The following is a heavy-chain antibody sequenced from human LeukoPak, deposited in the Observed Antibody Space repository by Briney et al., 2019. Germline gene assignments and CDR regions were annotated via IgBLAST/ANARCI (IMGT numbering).Heavy chain of an antibody. CDR3: ARDFPSYYGDYYYYYMDV. CDR2: IYTSGST. CDR1: GGSISSYY. Sequence: PSETLSLTCTVSGGSISSYYWSWIRQPAGKGLEWIGRIYTSGSTNYNPSLKSRVTISVDTSKNQFSLKLSSVTAADTAVYYCARDFPSYYGDYYYYYMDVWGKGTTVTISS. D-gene: IGHD3-10*01. J-gene: IGHJ6*03. V-gene: IGHV4-4*07.